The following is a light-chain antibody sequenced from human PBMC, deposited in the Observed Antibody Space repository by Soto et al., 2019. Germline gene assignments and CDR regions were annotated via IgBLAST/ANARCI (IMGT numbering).Light chain of an antibody. CDR3: QQSYSTPYT. CDR2: AAS. CDR1: QSISSY. J-gene: IGKJ2*01. V-gene: IGKV1-39*01. Sequence: DIQMTQSPSSLPASVGDRVTITCRASQSISSYLNWYQQKPGKAPKLLIYAASNLQSGVPSRFSGSGSGTDFTLTISSLQPEDFATYYCQQSYSTPYTFGQGTKLEIK.